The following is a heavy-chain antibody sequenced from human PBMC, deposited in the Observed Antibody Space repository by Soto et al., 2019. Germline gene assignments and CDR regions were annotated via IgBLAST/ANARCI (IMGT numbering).Heavy chain of an antibody. Sequence: SLSLSCPASSFARADFSMVWVRHAPGKGQEWVSGISLNSGSIGYAYSVKGRFTISRDNAKNSLYLQMNSLRAEDTALYYCAKLGYESSGYYDYWGQGTLVTVSS. D-gene: IGHD3-22*01. J-gene: IGHJ4*02. CDR3: AKLGYESSGYYDY. CDR1: SFARADFS. CDR2: ISLNSGSI. V-gene: IGHV3-9*01.